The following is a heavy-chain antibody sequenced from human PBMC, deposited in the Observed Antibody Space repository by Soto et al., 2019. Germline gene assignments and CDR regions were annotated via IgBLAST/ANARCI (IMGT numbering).Heavy chain of an antibody. CDR3: ASQMGVTGNYADYYGMDV. V-gene: IGHV1-69*12. Sequence: QVQLVQSGAEVKKPGSSVKVSCKASGGTFSSYAISWVRQAPGQGLEWMGGIIPIFGTANYAQKCQGKVTITADESTRKAYTKLSSLRAEDTAVYYCASQMGVTGNYADYYGMDVWCQGATVTVSS. CDR2: IIPIFGTA. D-gene: IGHD1-20*01. CDR1: GGTFSSYA. J-gene: IGHJ6*02.